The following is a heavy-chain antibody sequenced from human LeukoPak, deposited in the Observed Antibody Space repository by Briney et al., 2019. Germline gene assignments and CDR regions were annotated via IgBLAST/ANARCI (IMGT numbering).Heavy chain of an antibody. CDR3: ARALRREWWY. CDR2: IHPSGRL. CDR1: GASFSSGDQY. D-gene: IGHD2-15*01. Sequence: SETLSLTCTVSGASFSSGDQYWNWIRQSPGKGLEWIGSIHPSGRLYNNPSLKSRVTISVDTSKNQFSLKLSSVTAADTAVYYCARALRREWWYWGQGTLVTVSS. J-gene: IGHJ4*02. V-gene: IGHV4-39*07.